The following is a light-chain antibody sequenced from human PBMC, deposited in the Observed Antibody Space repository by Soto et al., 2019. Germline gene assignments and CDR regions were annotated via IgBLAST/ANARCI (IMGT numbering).Light chain of an antibody. V-gene: IGKV2-28*01. Sequence: DIVMTQSPLSLPVTPGEPASISCRSSQSLLHSNGYNYLDWYLQKPGQSPQLLIYLGSNRASGVPDRFSGSGSGTDFTLQIRRVEAEPVGVYYCMRALQTPRTFGQGTKVEIK. CDR1: QSLLHSNGYNY. J-gene: IGKJ1*01. CDR2: LGS. CDR3: MRALQTPRT.